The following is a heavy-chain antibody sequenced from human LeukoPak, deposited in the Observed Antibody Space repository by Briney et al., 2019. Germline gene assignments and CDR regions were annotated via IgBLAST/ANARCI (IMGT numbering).Heavy chain of an antibody. CDR3: ARDRDNWNLDY. V-gene: IGHV3-21*01. CDR1: GFTFSSYS. CDR2: ISSSSNYI. J-gene: IGHJ4*02. Sequence: PGGSLRLSCAASGFTFSSYSMNWVRQAPGKGLEWVSSISSSSNYIYYADSVKGRFTISRDNAKNSLYLQMNSLRAEDTAVYYCARDRDNWNLDYWGQGTLVTVSS. D-gene: IGHD1-20*01.